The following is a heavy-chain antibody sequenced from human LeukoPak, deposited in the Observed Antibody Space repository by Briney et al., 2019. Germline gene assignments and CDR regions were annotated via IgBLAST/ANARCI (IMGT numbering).Heavy chain of an antibody. J-gene: IGHJ5*02. CDR1: GGSISSYY. D-gene: IGHD3-10*01. CDR2: IYYSGST. V-gene: IGHV4-59*01. Sequence: PSETLSLTCTVSGGSISSYYWSWIRQPPGKGLEWIGYIYYSGSTNYNPSLKSRVTISVDTSKNQFSLKLSSVTAADTAVYYCARDRNYYGSGSYFWFDPWGQGTLVTVSS. CDR3: ARDRNYYGSGSYFWFDP.